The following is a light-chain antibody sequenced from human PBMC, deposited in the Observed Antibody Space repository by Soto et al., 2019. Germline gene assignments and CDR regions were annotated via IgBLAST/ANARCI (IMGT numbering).Light chain of an antibody. Sequence: DIQMTQSPSSLSASVGDRVTLTCRASQRIGSFLNWYQQKPGKAPKFLISAASTLQSGVPSRFRGSGSGTDFTLTISSLQPDDLATYFCQQSYSPPYTFGQGTKLEIK. CDR1: QRIGSF. J-gene: IGKJ2*01. CDR2: AAS. V-gene: IGKV1-39*01. CDR3: QQSYSPPYT.